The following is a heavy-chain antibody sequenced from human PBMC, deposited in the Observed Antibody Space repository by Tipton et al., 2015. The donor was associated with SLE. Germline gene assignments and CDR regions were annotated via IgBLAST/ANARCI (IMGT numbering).Heavy chain of an antibody. CDR2: IYYSGST. J-gene: IGHJ1*01. CDR3: ASPGSIAPGPYSQH. V-gene: IGHV4-59*12. D-gene: IGHD1-26*01. Sequence: TLSLTCTVSGGSISSYYWSWIRQPPGEGLEWIGYIYYSGSTNYNPSLKSRVTISVDTSKNQFSLKLSSVTAADTAVYYCASPGSIAPGPYSQHWGQGTLVTVSS. CDR1: GGSISSYY.